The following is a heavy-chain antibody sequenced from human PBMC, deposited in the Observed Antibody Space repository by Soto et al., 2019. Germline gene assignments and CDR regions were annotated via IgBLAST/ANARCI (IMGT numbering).Heavy chain of an antibody. J-gene: IGHJ6*02. Sequence: GGSLRLSCAASGFTFSTYSMHWVRQAPGKGLEWVSYIRSNGSNKYYADSVKGRFTISRDNSKNTLYLQMNSLRAEDTAVYYCARDKETLRYFDWLSLGPGMDVWGQGTTVTVSS. CDR1: GFTFSTYS. CDR3: ARDKETLRYFDWLSLGPGMDV. V-gene: IGHV3-33*08. CDR2: IRSNGSNK. D-gene: IGHD3-9*01.